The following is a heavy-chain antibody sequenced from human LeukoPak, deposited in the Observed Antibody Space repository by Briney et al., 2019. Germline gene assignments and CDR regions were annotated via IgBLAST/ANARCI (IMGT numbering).Heavy chain of an antibody. Sequence: SETLSHTCAGSGGSFSGYYWSRIRQPPGRGLEWIGEINHSGSTIYNPSLKSRVTISLDTSKNQFSLKLSSVTAADTAVYYCARRPAPFDLLLFAFDIWGQGTMVTVSS. D-gene: IGHD3-16*02. CDR1: GGSFSGYY. CDR2: INHSGST. CDR3: ARRPAPFDLLLFAFDI. J-gene: IGHJ3*02. V-gene: IGHV4-34*01.